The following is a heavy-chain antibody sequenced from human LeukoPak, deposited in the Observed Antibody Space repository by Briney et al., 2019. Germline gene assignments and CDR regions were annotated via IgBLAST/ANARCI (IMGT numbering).Heavy chain of an antibody. CDR3: ARDLRIVGAKLDY. Sequence: GGSLRLSCAASGFTFSSYAMHWVRQAPGKGLEWVAVISYDGSNKYYADSVKGRFTISRDNSKNTLYLQMNSLRAEDTAVYYCARDLRIVGAKLDYWDQGTLVTVSS. V-gene: IGHV3-30*04. CDR1: GFTFSSYA. J-gene: IGHJ4*02. D-gene: IGHD1-26*01. CDR2: ISYDGSNK.